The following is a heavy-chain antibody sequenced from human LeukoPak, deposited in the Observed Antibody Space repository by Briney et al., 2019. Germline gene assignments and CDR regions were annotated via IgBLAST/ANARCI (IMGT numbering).Heavy chain of an antibody. J-gene: IGHJ3*02. CDR1: GFTFSDYY. V-gene: IGHV3-11*01. CDR2: ISRSGSPI. CDR3: ARAGPDDYGDYGRFSDAFDI. Sequence: GGSLRLSCAASGFTFSDYYMSWIRQAPEKGLEWVSYISRSGSPIYYADSVKGRFTISRDNAKNSLYLQMNSLRAEDTAVYYCARAGPDDYGDYGRFSDAFDIWGQGTMVTVSS. D-gene: IGHD4-17*01.